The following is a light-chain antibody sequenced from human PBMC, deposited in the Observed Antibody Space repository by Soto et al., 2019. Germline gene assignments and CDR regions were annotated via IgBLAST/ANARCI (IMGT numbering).Light chain of an antibody. CDR2: LNSDGSH. CDR3: QTWGTGTRSWV. CDR1: SGHSSYA. Sequence: QLVLTQSPSASASLGASVKLTCTLSSGHSSYAIAWHQQQPEKGPRYLMKLNSDGSHSKGDGIPDRFSGSSSGAERYLTISSLQSEDEADYYCQTWGTGTRSWVFGGGTKLTVL. V-gene: IGLV4-69*01. J-gene: IGLJ3*02.